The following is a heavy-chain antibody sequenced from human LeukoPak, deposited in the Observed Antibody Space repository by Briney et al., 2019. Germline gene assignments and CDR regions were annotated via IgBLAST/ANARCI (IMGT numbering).Heavy chain of an antibody. V-gene: IGHV3-66*01. CDR3: ARDRGFD. Sequence: GGSLRLSCAASGFTVSSNYMSWVRQAPGEGLEWVSVVYSDGTTYYADSVKGRFTISRDKSKNTLSLQMNSLRVEDTAVYYCARDRGFDWGQGTLVTVSA. CDR2: VYSDGTT. CDR1: GFTVSSNY. J-gene: IGHJ4*02. D-gene: IGHD3-10*01.